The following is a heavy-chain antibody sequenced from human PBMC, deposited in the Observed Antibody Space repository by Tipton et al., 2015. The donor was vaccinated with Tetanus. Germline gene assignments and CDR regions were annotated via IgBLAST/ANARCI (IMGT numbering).Heavy chain of an antibody. CDR2: INPNSGGT. D-gene: IGHD2-15*01. Sequence: QSGAEVKKPGASVKVSCKASGYTFTGYYMHWVRQAPGQGLEWMGWINPNSGGTNYAQKFQGRVTMTRDTSISTAYMELSRLRSDDTAVYYGARDAEEIVVVVAAMPTGGFDYWGQGTLVTVSS. J-gene: IGHJ4*02. CDR1: GYTFTGYY. CDR3: ARDAEEIVVVVAAMPTGGFDY. V-gene: IGHV1-2*02.